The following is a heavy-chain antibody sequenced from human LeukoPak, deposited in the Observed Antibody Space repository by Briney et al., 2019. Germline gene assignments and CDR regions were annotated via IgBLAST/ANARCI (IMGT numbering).Heavy chain of an antibody. CDR2: ISDSGSTT. J-gene: IGHJ4*02. CDR1: GFSFSSYT. D-gene: IGHD4-17*01. V-gene: IGHV3-23*01. CDR3: ARARDYGDYPPDS. Sequence: GGSLRLSCAASGFSFSSYTMNWVRQAPGKGLEWVAGISDSGSTTSCADSVKGRFTITRDNSKNTVELQMTGLRAEDTAVYYCARARDYGDYPPDSWGQGTLVTVSS.